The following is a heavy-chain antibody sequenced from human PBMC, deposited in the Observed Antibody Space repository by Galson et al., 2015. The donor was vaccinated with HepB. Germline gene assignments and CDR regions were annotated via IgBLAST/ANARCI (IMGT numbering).Heavy chain of an antibody. V-gene: IGHV3-23*01. CDR1: GFTFSSYA. J-gene: IGHJ4*02. CDR3: ANCGNGSGSYYRVTAYYFDY. CDR2: ISGSGGST. Sequence: SLRLSCAASGFTFSSYAMSWVRQAPGKGLEWVSAISGSGGSTYYADSVKGRFTISRDNSKNTLYLQMNSLRAEDTAVYYCANCGNGSGSYYRVTAYYFDYWGQGTLVTVSS. D-gene: IGHD3-10*01.